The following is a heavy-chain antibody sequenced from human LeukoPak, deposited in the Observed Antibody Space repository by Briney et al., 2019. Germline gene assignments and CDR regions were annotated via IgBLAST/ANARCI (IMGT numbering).Heavy chain of an antibody. CDR3: ARAGGYSYGRNDAFDI. D-gene: IGHD5-18*01. J-gene: IGHJ3*02. CDR1: GSTFSIFE. CDR2: ISSSGSTI. V-gene: IGHV3-48*03. Sequence: GGSLRLSCAASGSTFSIFEMDWVRQAPGKGLEWVSYISSSGSTIYYADSVRGRFTISRDNAKNSLYLQMNSLRAEDTAIYYCARAGGYSYGRNDAFDIWGQGTMVTVSS.